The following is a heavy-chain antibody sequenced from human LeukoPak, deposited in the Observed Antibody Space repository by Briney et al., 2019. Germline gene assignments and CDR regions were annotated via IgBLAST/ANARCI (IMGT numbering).Heavy chain of an antibody. CDR2: IKQDGSEK. J-gene: IGHJ4*02. V-gene: IGHV3-7*01. D-gene: IGHD3-22*01. CDR3: AGVANQYYYDSSGYSPFDY. CDR1: GFTFSSYW. Sequence: GGSLRLSCAASGFTFSSYWMSWVRQAPGKGLEWVANIKQDGSEKYYVDSVKGRFTISRDNAKNSLYLQMNSLRAEDTAVYYCAGVANQYYYDSSGYSPFDYWGQGTLVTVSS.